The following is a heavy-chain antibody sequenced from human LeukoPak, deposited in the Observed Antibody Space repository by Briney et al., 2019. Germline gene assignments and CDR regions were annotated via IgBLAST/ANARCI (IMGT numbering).Heavy chain of an antibody. CDR3: ARVLSSGWYQWHPDH. Sequence: SGTLSLTCSVSGDSISIYYWSWIRQPPGKGLEWIGYINFSGKTDYNPSLKSRVTISVDTSKNQFSLKLNSVTAADTAVYYCARVLSSGWYQWHPDHWGRGTLVTVSS. V-gene: IGHV4-59*12. J-gene: IGHJ2*01. CDR2: INFSGKT. CDR1: GDSISIYY. D-gene: IGHD6-19*01.